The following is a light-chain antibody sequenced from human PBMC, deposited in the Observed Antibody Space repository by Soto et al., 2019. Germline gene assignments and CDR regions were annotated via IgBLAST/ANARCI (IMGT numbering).Light chain of an antibody. CDR2: EGS. Sequence: QSALTQPASVSGSPGQSIAISCTGTSRDVGSYNLVSWYQQHPGKAPKVMIYEGSKRPSGVSDRFSGSKSGNTASLTISGLQADDEADYYFCSYAGSSPYVFGTGTKLTVL. CDR1: SRDVGSYNL. V-gene: IGLV2-23*01. J-gene: IGLJ1*01. CDR3: CSYAGSSPYV.